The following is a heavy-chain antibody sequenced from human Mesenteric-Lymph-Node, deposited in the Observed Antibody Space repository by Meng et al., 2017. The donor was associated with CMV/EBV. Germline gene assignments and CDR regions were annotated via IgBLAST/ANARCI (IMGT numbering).Heavy chain of an antibody. D-gene: IGHD5-12*01. CDR3: ARDPDDRYCGYDYYYYYGMDV. J-gene: IGHJ6*02. CDR1: GFTFSSFI. CDR2: ISSSSSYI. Sequence: GESLKISRAASGFTFSSFIMNWVRQAPGKGLGWVSSISSSSSYIYYADSVKGRFTISRDNAKNSLYLQMNSLRAEDTALYYCARDPDDRYCGYDYYYYYGMDVWGQGTTVTVSS. V-gene: IGHV3-21*01.